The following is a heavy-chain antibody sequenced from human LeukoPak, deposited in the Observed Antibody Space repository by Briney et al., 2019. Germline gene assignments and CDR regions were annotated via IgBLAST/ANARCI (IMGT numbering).Heavy chain of an antibody. Sequence: SETLSLTCTVSGGSISSGSYYWGWIRQPAGKGLESIGRIYTSGSTNYNPSLKSRVPISVDTSQNQFSLTLSYVTAADTAVYYCARADIVATSSFDYWGQGTLVTVSS. D-gene: IGHD5-12*01. CDR2: IYTSGST. J-gene: IGHJ4*02. V-gene: IGHV4-61*02. CDR1: GGSISSGSYY. CDR3: ARADIVATSSFDY.